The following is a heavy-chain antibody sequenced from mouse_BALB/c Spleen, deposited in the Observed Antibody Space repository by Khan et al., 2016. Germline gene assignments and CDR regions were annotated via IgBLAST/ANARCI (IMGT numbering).Heavy chain of an antibody. CDR2: INPSSGYT. CDR1: GYTFTIYT. CDR3: ARSRSMGGSYLFDY. D-gene: IGHD1-1*02. Sequence: QVQLQQSGAELARPGASVKMSCKASGYTFTIYTMHWVKQRPGQGLEWIGYINPSSGYTNYNQKFKDKATLTADKSSSTAYMQLSSLTSEDSAVYYCARSRSMGGSYLFDYWGQGTTLTISS. V-gene: IGHV1-4*01. J-gene: IGHJ2*01.